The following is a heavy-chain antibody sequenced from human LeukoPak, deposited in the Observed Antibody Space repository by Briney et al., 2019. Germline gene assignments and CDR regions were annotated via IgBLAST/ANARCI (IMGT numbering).Heavy chain of an antibody. J-gene: IGHJ4*02. Sequence: PSGTLSLTCTVSGGSISSFHWSWIRQPPGKGLEWIAYIYYSGSTNYNPSLKSRVSISVDTSKNQFSLKLSSVTAADTAVYYCARLIDQYTEFDYWGLGTLVTVSS. V-gene: IGHV4-59*01. CDR1: GGSISSFH. D-gene: IGHD2-2*02. CDR3: ARLIDQYTEFDY. CDR2: IYYSGST.